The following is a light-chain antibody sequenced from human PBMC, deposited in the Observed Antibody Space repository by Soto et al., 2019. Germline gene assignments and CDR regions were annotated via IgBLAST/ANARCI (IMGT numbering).Light chain of an antibody. CDR2: MVS. V-gene: IGKV2-30*02. J-gene: IGKJ1*01. CDR3: MQATHWPWT. Sequence: LMTQSPRSLSVTPGDASSISCMSSARLLHKNGYNYVDWYMQRPGQSPRRLIYMVSNRDSGVPDRFSGSGSGTDFTLKISRVEAQDVGVYQCMQATHWPWTFGPGTKVDI. CDR1: ARLLHKNGYNY.